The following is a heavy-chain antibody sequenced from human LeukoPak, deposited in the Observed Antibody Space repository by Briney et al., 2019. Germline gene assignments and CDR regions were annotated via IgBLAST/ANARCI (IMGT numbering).Heavy chain of an antibody. D-gene: IGHD3-10*01. CDR3: AKAVGITHDAFDI. CDR2: MRYDGSNK. Sequence: GGSLRLSCAASGFTFSSYAMHWVRQAPGKGLEWVAFMRYDGSNKYYADSVKGRFTISRDNAKNSLYLQMNSLRAEDMALYYCAKAVGITHDAFDIWGQGTMVTVSS. V-gene: IGHV3-30*02. J-gene: IGHJ3*02. CDR1: GFTFSSYA.